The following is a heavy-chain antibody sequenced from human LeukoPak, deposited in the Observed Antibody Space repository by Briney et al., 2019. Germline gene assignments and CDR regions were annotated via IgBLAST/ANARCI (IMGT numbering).Heavy chain of an antibody. CDR1: VFTFSSYG. J-gene: IGHJ6*03. CDR3: AKDGGTPNYYYYYYMDV. D-gene: IGHD3-16*01. V-gene: IGHV3-30*02. Sequence: GGSLRLSCAASVFTFSSYGMHWVRQAPGKGLEWVAFIRYDGSNKYYADSVKGRFTISRDNSKNTLYLQMNSLRAEDTAVYYCAKDGGTPNYYYYYYMDVWGKGTTLTVSS. CDR2: IRYDGSNK.